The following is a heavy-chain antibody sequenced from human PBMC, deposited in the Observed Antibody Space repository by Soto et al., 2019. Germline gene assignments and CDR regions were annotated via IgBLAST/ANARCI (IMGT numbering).Heavy chain of an antibody. CDR2: IYYSGST. CDR3: ARGPFKIAAAGDYYYYGMDV. D-gene: IGHD6-13*01. CDR1: GGSISSYY. V-gene: IGHV4-59*01. Sequence: PSETLSLTCTVSGGSISSYYWSWIRQPPGKGLEWIGYIYYSGSTNYNPSLKSRVTISVDTSKNQFSLKLSSVTAADTAVYYCARGPFKIAAAGDYYYYGMDVWGQGTTVTVSS. J-gene: IGHJ6*02.